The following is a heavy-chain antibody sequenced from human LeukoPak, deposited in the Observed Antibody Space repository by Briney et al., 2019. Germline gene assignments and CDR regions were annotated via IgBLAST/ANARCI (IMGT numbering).Heavy chain of an antibody. CDR2: IIPIFGTA. CDR3: ARMGYCSSTSCVDAVIDY. V-gene: IGHV1-69*05. CDR1: GGTFSSYA. Sequence: SVKVSCKASGGTFSSYAISWVRQAPGQGLEWMGGIIPIFGTANYAQKFQGRVTITTDESTSTAYMELSSLRSEDTAVYYCARMGYCSSTSCVDAVIDYWGQGTLVTVSS. J-gene: IGHJ4*02. D-gene: IGHD2-2*01.